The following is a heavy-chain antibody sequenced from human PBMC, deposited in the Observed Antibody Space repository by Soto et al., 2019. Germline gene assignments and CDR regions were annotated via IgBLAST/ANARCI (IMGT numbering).Heavy chain of an antibody. Sequence: EVQLVESGGGLVQPGRSLRLSCAASGFTFPDYTMHWVRQAPGKGLEWVSGISWNSGSIDYADSVKGRFIISRDDAKNCLYLQMNSLRAEDTAFYSCAKGLYYCQTSGYPHYWGQGTLVTVSS. D-gene: IGHD3-22*01. CDR1: GFTFPDYT. J-gene: IGHJ4*02. CDR3: AKGLYYCQTSGYPHY. CDR2: ISWNSGSI. V-gene: IGHV3-9*01.